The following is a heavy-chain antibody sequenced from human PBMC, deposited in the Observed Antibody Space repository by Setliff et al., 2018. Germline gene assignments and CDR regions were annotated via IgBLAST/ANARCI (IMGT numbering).Heavy chain of an antibody. D-gene: IGHD3-3*01. Sequence: VASVKVSCKASGGTFSSYAISWVRQAPGQGFEWMGGIIPVFGTADYAQKFQGRVTITADESTTTFYMEVGSLRSDDTAVYYCAGEFYSFWSGYTDRQYYFYGMDVWGQGTTVTVSS. V-gene: IGHV1-69*13. J-gene: IGHJ6*02. CDR1: GGTFSSYA. CDR2: IIPVFGTA. CDR3: AGEFYSFWSGYTDRQYYFYGMDV.